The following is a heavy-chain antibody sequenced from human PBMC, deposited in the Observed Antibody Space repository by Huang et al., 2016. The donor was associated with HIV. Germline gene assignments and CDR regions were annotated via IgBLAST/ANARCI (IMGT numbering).Heavy chain of an antibody. Sequence: QVQLVQSGAEVKNPGASVRVSCKASGYTFTDSNIHWVRQAPGQGLEWMGWIKPKSGGTIYAQRLQGRITMTRDTTISTGHMDRRRIQSDDTAVYFCARDWSFGSSTSPADWGQGTLVTVSS. D-gene: IGHD6-6*01. CDR1: GYTFTDSN. J-gene: IGHJ4*02. V-gene: IGHV1-2*02. CDR3: ARDWSFGSSTSPAD. CDR2: IKPKSGGT.